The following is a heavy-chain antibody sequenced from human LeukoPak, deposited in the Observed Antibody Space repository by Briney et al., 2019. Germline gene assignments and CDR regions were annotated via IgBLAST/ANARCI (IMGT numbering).Heavy chain of an antibody. D-gene: IGHD3-22*01. V-gene: IGHV3-7*01. CDR1: GFTFSSYW. J-gene: IGHJ3*02. Sequence: GGSLRLSCAASGFTFSSYWMSWVRQAPGKGLEWVANIKQDGSEKYYVDSVKGRFTISRDNAKNSLYLQMNSLRAEGTAVYYCARDNYDSSGYYEERAFDIWGQGTMVTVSS. CDR3: ARDNYDSSGYYEERAFDI. CDR2: IKQDGSEK.